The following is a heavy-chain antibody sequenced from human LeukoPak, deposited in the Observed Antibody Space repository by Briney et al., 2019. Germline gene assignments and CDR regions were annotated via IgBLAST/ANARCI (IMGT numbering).Heavy chain of an antibody. J-gene: IGHJ4*02. CDR1: GYTFTSYG. CDR2: ISAYNGNT. V-gene: IGHV1-18*01. Sequence: ASVKVSCKASGYTFTSYGISWVRQAPGQGLEWMGWISAYNGNTYYAQKLQGRVTMTTDTSASTAYMELRSLRSDDTAVYYCGRVSPWDRLYRYWGQGTLVTVSS. D-gene: IGHD1-26*01. CDR3: GRVSPWDRLYRY.